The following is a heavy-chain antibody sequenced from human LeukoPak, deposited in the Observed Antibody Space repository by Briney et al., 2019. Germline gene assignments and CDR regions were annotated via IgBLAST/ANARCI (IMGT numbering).Heavy chain of an antibody. CDR3: ARGRLGVSGYKDYLDY. CDR2: INTYNGET. D-gene: IGHD5-12*01. Sequence: GASVKVSCSSSGYILTNYGIYWVRQAPGQGLEWMGWINTYNGETDYAQNFQGRVTMTTDTSTSTAYMDLRSLTSDDTAVYYCARGRLGVSGYKDYLDYRGQGTLVTVSS. J-gene: IGHJ4*02. V-gene: IGHV1-18*01. CDR1: GYILTNYG.